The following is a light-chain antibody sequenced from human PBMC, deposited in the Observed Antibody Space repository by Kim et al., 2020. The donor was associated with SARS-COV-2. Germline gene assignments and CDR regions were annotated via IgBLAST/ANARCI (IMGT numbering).Light chain of an antibody. J-gene: IGKJ4*01. CDR3: QQSHTAPSLT. CDR2: AAS. CDR1: QNINTY. Sequence: DIQMTQSPSSLAASVGDRVTIACRASQNINTYLNWYQQKPGEAPKLLIYAASSLQGGVPSRFSGSGSGTDFTLTISSLQPEDFATYYCQQSHTAPSLTFGGGTKVDIK. V-gene: IGKV1-39*01.